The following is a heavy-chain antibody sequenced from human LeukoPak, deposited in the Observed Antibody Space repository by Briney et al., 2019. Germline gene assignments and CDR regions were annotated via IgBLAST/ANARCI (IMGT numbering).Heavy chain of an antibody. CDR2: INHSGST. D-gene: IGHD6-13*01. V-gene: IGHV4-34*01. CDR1: GGSFSGYY. CDR3: ARWGSSWYLNWFDP. J-gene: IGHJ5*02. Sequence: PSETLSLTCAVYGGSFSGYYWSWIRQPPGKGLEWIGEINHSGSTNYNPSLKSRVTISVGTSKNQFSLKLSSVTAADTAVYYCARWGSSWYLNWFDPWGQGTLVTVSS.